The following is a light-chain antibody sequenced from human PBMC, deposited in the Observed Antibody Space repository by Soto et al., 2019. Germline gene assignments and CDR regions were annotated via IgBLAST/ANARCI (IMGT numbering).Light chain of an antibody. CDR2: GAS. CDR1: ESVDRY. J-gene: IGKJ5*01. CDR3: QQCSEWPLIT. Sequence: EIVMTQSPGTLSVSPGERATLSCRASESVDRYLAWYQQKPGQAPRLLIYGASTRAPGVPARFSGSWSGTEFTLTISSLQSEDFAVYFCQQCSEWPLITFGPGTRLEAK. V-gene: IGKV3-15*01.